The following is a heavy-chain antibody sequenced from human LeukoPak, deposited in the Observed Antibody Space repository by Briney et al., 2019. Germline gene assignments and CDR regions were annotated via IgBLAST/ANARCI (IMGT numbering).Heavy chain of an antibody. V-gene: IGHV5-51*01. CDR1: GYSLTRYW. D-gene: IGHD6-6*01. Sequence: GEPLKICCKGSGYSLTRYWIAWVRPIAEKGLELIGIIYPSDSDTKYSPSFQGQVTISADKSITTAYLQWDSLKASDTAMYFCATISIATTAFRQYHFDYWGQGTLVTVSS. CDR2: IYPSDSDT. CDR3: ATISIATTAFRQYHFDY. J-gene: IGHJ4*02.